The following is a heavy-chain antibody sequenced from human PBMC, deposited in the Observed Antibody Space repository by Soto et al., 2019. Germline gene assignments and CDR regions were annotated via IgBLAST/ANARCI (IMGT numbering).Heavy chain of an antibody. V-gene: IGHV4-34*01. Sequence: SETLSLTCAVYGGSFSGYYWSWIRQPPGKGLEWIGEINHSGSTNYNPSLKSRVTISVDTSKNQFSLKLSFVTAADTAVYYCARAVAARPYYYYGMDVWGQGTTVTVSS. CDR3: ARAVAARPYYYYGMDV. J-gene: IGHJ6*02. D-gene: IGHD6-6*01. CDR2: INHSGST. CDR1: GGSFSGYY.